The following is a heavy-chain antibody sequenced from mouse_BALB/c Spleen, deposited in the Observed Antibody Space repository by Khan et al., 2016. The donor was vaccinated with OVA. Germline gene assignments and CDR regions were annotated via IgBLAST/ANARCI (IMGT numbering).Heavy chain of an antibody. CDR3: AREDYGQWYFDV. CDR1: GFTFSSFG. D-gene: IGHD1-1*02. J-gene: IGHJ1*01. V-gene: IGHV5-17*02. CDR2: ISSGSSSI. Sequence: EVELVESGGGLVQPGGSRKLSCAASGFTFSSFGMHWVRQAPEKGLEWDAYISSGSSSIYYADTVKGRFTISRDNPKNTLFLQMTSLRSEDTAMYYCAREDYGQWYFDVWGAGTTVTVSS.